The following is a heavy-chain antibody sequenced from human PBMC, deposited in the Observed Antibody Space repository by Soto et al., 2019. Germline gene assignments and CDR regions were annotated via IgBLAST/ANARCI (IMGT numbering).Heavy chain of an antibody. Sequence: PSETLSLTCTVSGGSISSYYWTWIRQPPGKGLEWLGCISYTGNTNYNPSLKSRVTISVDSSNNQFSLRLNSVTAADTALYYCARDRDYGDYDSWGQGTLVTVSS. J-gene: IGHJ4*02. CDR2: ISYTGNT. V-gene: IGHV4-59*01. CDR1: GGSISSYY. D-gene: IGHD4-17*01. CDR3: ARDRDYGDYDS.